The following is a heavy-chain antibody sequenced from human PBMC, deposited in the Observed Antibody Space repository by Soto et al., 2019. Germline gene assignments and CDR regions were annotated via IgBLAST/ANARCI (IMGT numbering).Heavy chain of an antibody. CDR1: GGSISSYD. CDR3: ARRWGRTFDY. V-gene: IGHV4-59*08. CDR2: IYYSGST. Sequence: SETLALTCTVSGGSISSYDWSWIRQPPGKGLEWIGYIYYSGSTNYNPSLKSRVTISVDTSKNQFSLKLSSVTAADTAVYYCARRWGRTFDYWGQGTLVTVSS. D-gene: IGHD3-16*01. J-gene: IGHJ4*02.